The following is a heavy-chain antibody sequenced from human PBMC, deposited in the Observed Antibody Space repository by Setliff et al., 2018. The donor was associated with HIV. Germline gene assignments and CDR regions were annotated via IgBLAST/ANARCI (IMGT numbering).Heavy chain of an antibody. CDR3: ARRAAAGQFDY. V-gene: IGHV4-4*07. J-gene: IGHJ4*02. CDR1: NVSINSYY. CDR2: IYSSGST. D-gene: IGHD6-13*01. Sequence: PSETLFLTCTVSNVSINSYYWSWIRQPAGRALEWIGRIYSSGSTNYNPSLKSRVKMSLDTSKNQFSLKLSSVTAADTDIYYCARRAAAGQFDYCGQGTLVTVSS.